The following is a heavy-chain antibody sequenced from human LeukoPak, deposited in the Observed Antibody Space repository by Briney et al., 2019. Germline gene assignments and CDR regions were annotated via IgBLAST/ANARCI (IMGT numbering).Heavy chain of an antibody. CDR1: GGSISSYY. J-gene: IGHJ4*02. Sequence: SETQSLTCTVSGGSISSYYWSWIRQPAGKGLEWIGRIYTSGSTNYNPSLKSRVTMSVDTSKNRFSLKLSSVTAADTAVYYCARDGLVVVVAATQLNYFDYWGQGTLVTVSS. CDR2: IYTSGST. D-gene: IGHD2-15*01. V-gene: IGHV4-4*07. CDR3: ARDGLVVVVAATQLNYFDY.